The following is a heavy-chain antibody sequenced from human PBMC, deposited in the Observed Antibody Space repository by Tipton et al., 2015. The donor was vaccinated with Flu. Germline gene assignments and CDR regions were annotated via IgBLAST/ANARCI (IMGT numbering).Heavy chain of an antibody. D-gene: IGHD5-24*01. V-gene: IGHV1-2*02. CDR2: INANDNGT. Sequence: QLVQSGAELKSPWASVKVSCKTSGYTFTAHYIHWVRQAPGQGLEWMGWINANDNGTRYPQKFQGRVTMTRDTSISTVYMELKRLTSEDTAVYYCARDGAGYNGAFDMWGQGTVIIVSS. J-gene: IGHJ3*02. CDR1: GYTFTAHY. CDR3: ARDGAGYNGAFDM.